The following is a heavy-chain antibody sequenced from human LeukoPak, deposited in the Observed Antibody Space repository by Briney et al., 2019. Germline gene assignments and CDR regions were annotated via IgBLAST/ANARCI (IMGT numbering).Heavy chain of an antibody. V-gene: IGHV3-48*03. CDR3: AKDGDYDILTGWSYTLYYLDY. Sequence: PGGSLRLSCAASGFTFSSYEMNWVRQAPGKGLEWVSYISSSGSTIYYADSVKGRFTISRDNAKNSLYLQMNSLRAEDTAVYYCAKDGDYDILTGWSYTLYYLDYWGQGTLVTVSS. CDR2: ISSSGSTI. CDR1: GFTFSSYE. D-gene: IGHD3-9*01. J-gene: IGHJ4*02.